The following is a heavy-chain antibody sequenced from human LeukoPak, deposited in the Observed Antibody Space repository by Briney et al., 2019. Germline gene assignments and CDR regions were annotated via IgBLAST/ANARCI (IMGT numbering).Heavy chain of an antibody. D-gene: IGHD3-9*01. Sequence: PGGTLRLSCAASGFTFSSYGMSWVRQAPGKGLEWVSAISGSGGSTYYADSVKGRFTISRDNSKNTLYLQMNSLRAEDTAVYYCAKDRGFYLRYFDWDAFDIWGQGTMVTVSS. V-gene: IGHV3-23*01. CDR3: AKDRGFYLRYFDWDAFDI. CDR2: ISGSGGST. CDR1: GFTFSSYG. J-gene: IGHJ3*02.